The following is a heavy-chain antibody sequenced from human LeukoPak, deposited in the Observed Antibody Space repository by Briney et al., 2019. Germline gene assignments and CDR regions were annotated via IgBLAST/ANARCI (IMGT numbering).Heavy chain of an antibody. D-gene: IGHD1-1*01. CDR3: ARDSTGTLDY. V-gene: IGHV4-34*01. Sequence: SETLSLTCAVYGGFFTGFYWRWIRQPPGKGLEWIGEINHSGSTKYNPSLKSRVTISADTSTNQFSLKLSSVTAADTAVYYCARDSTGTLDYWGQGTLVTVSS. J-gene: IGHJ4*02. CDR1: GGFFTGFY. CDR2: INHSGST.